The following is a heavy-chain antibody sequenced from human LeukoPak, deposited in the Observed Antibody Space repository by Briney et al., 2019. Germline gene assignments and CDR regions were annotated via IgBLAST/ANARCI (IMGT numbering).Heavy chain of an antibody. CDR3: AKKPATIKFPFDT. CDR2: ISTTGGFT. J-gene: IGHJ4*02. Sequence: GGSLRLSCVGSGLSFSTYDMGWVRRTPGKGLGWVSAISTTGGFTEDADSVKARLPFYTDNSSNPLFLRIPSLRPQNPAVYYCAKKPATIKFPFDTWGRGALGTVSA. CDR1: GLSFSTYD. V-gene: IGHV3-23*01. D-gene: IGHD5-24*01.